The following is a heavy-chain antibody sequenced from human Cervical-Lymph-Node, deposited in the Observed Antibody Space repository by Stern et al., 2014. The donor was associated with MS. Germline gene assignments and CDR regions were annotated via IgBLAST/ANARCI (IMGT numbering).Heavy chain of an antibody. Sequence: VQLVESGAEVKKPGASVKVSCKASGYTFTSYYMHWVRQAPGQGLEWMGIINASGGSTKNAQKFQGRVTMTRDTSTSTVYMELSSLRSEDTAVYYCARVGGYGDSLDYWGQGTLVTVSS. V-gene: IGHV1-46*01. CDR2: INASGGST. CDR1: GYTFTSYY. D-gene: IGHD4-17*01. J-gene: IGHJ4*02. CDR3: ARVGGYGDSLDY.